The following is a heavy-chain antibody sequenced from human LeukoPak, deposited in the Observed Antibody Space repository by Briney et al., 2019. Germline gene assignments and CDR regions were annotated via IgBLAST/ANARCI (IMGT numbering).Heavy chain of an antibody. Sequence: GGSLRLSCAASGFTFSSYSMNWVRQAPGKGLEWVANIKQDGSEKYYVDSVKGRFTISRDNAKNSLYLQMNSLRAEDTAVYYCARDLGSGRQLVPDYWGQGTLVTVSS. CDR2: IKQDGSEK. D-gene: IGHD6-13*01. CDR3: ARDLGSGRQLVPDY. V-gene: IGHV3-7*01. CDR1: GFTFSSYS. J-gene: IGHJ4*02.